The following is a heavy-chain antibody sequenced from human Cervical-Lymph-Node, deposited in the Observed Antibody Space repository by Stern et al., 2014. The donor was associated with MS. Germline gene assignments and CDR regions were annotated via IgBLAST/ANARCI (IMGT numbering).Heavy chain of an antibody. CDR2: ISYDGSEQ. CDR3: AKVRVRGVHYFDY. V-gene: IGHV3-30*18. J-gene: IGHJ4*02. Sequence: VQLEESGGGVVQPGTSLRLSCAASGFAFRTYAMHWVRQDPGKGLEWVAMISYDGSEQYYGDSVKGRFIISRDNSKNTLSLQMDSLRADDTAVYYCAKVRVRGVHYFDYWGLGTLVTVSS. D-gene: IGHD3-10*01. CDR1: GFAFRTYA.